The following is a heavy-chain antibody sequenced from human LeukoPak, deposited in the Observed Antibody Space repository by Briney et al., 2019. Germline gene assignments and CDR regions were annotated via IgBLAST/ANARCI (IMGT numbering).Heavy chain of an antibody. CDR2: IYYSGST. J-gene: IGHJ3*02. Sequence: SETLSLTCTVSGGSISSYYWSWIRQPPGKGLEWIGYIYYSGSTNYNPSLKSRVTISVDTSKNQFSLKLSSVTAADTAVYYCAREWDSSGWYYIGPYAFDIWGQGTMVTVSS. CDR3: AREWDSSGWYYIGPYAFDI. CDR1: GGSISSYY. D-gene: IGHD6-19*01. V-gene: IGHV4-59*01.